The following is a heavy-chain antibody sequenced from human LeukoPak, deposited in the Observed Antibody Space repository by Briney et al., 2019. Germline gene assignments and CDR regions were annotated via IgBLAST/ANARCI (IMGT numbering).Heavy chain of an antibody. CDR1: GGSISSSSYY. J-gene: IGHJ4*02. V-gene: IGHV4-39*01. CDR3: ARHQGITMIVVVIATYFDY. D-gene: IGHD3-22*01. Sequence: SETLSLSCTVSGGSISSSSYYWGWLRQPPGKGLEWIGSIYYSGSTYYNASLKSRVTISVDTSKNQFSLKLSSVIAADTAVYYCARHQGITMIVVVIATYFDYWGQGTLVTVSS. CDR2: IYYSGST.